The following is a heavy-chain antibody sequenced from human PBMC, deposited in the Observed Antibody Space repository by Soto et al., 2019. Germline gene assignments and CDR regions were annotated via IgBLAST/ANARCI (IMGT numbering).Heavy chain of an antibody. Sequence: SETLSLTCTVSGGSISSYYWSWIRQPPGKGLEWIGYIYYSGSTNYNPSLKSRVTISVDTSKNQFSLKLSSVTAADTAVYYCARLKASSGYILDYWGQGTLVTVSS. CDR3: ARLKASSGYILDY. CDR1: GGSISSYY. CDR2: IYYSGST. J-gene: IGHJ4*02. V-gene: IGHV4-59*01. D-gene: IGHD3-22*01.